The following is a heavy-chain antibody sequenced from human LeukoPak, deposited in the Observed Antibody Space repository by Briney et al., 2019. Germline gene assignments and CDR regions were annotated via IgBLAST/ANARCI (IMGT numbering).Heavy chain of an antibody. CDR1: GGSISSYY. J-gene: IGHJ4*02. D-gene: IGHD3-22*01. CDR2: KYISGST. V-gene: IGHV4-4*07. CDR3: ATLYYDGSLGDY. Sequence: SETLSLTCTVSGGSISSYYWSWIRQPAGKGLEWIGRKYISGSTSYNPSLKSRVTMSVDTSKNQFSLKLSSVTAADTAVYYCATLYYDGSLGDYWGQGTLVTVSS.